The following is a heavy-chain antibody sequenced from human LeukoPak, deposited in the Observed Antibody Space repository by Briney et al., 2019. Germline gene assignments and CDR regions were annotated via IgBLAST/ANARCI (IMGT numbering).Heavy chain of an antibody. CDR2: ISNDGNNN. J-gene: IGHJ4*02. V-gene: IGHV3-30*03. CDR3: TLVTVVATFDY. D-gene: IGHD1-26*01. CDR1: GFTFSDYG. Sequence: AGGSLRLSCAASGFTFSDYGIHWVRQAPGKGLEWVAVISNDGNNNYYADSVKGRFAISRDNSKNTLYLQMNSLRTEDTAVYYCTLVTVVATFDYWGQGTLVTVSS.